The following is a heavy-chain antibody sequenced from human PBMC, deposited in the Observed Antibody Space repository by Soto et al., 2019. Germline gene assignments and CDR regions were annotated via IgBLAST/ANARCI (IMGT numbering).Heavy chain of an antibody. CDR1: GSSISNTNW. D-gene: IGHD6-13*01. CDR2: IYHSGTT. V-gene: IGHV4-4*02. Sequence: QVQLQESGPGLVKPSGTLSLTCVVSGSSISNTNWWSWVRQPPGKGLEWIGEIYHSGTTNYSPSLKSRVTISVDMSQQQFCLTLSSVTAADTAVYYCAFPATADFDYWGQGTLVTVSS. CDR3: AFPATADFDY. J-gene: IGHJ4*02.